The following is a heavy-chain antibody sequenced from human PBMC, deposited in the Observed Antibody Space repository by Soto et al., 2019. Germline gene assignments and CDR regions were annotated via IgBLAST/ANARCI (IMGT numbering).Heavy chain of an antibody. Sequence: TSETLSLTCTVSGGSISSYYWSWIRQPPGKGLEWIGYIYYSGSTNYNPSLKSRITISVDTSNNQLSLRLSSVTAADTAVYYCGRQPGHCGSTTCFGYYSVDVWGQGTTVTVSS. CDR2: IYYSGST. CDR3: GRQPGHCGSTTCFGYYSVDV. D-gene: IGHD2-2*01. J-gene: IGHJ6*02. CDR1: GGSISSYY. V-gene: IGHV4-59*08.